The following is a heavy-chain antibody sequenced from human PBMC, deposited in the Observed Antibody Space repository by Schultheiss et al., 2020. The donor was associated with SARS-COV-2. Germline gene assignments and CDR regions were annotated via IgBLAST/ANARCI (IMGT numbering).Heavy chain of an antibody. CDR2: ISGSGGST. Sequence: GESLKISCAASGFTFSSYWMSWVRQAPGKGLEWVSAISGSGGSTYYADSVKGRFTISRDNSKNTLYLQMGSLRAEDMAVYYCASGRSYGSFFDYWGQGTLVTVSS. CDR3: ASGRSYGSFFDY. CDR1: GFTFSSYW. V-gene: IGHV3-23*01. J-gene: IGHJ4*02. D-gene: IGHD5-18*01.